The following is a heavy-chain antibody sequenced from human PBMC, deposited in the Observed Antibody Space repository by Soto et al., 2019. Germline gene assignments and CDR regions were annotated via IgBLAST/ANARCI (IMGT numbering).Heavy chain of an antibody. CDR3: ARGNYDSSGLEGYYFDY. CDR1: GGSFSGYY. J-gene: IGHJ4*02. D-gene: IGHD3-22*01. V-gene: IGHV4-34*01. CDR2: INHSGST. Sequence: QVQLQQWGAGLLKPSETLSLTCAVYGGSFSGYYWSWIRQPPGQGLEWIGEINHSGSTNYNPSLKSRVTISVDTSKHQFSLKLSSVTAAETAVYYCARGNYDSSGLEGYYFDYWGQGTLVTVSS.